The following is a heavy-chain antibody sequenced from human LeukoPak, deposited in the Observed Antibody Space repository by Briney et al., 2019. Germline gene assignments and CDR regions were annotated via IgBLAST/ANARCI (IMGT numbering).Heavy chain of an antibody. J-gene: IGHJ4*02. V-gene: IGHV3-30*03. D-gene: IGHD5-18*01. CDR3: ARDRYSLDY. CDR2: ISYDGSNK. Sequence: GGSLRLSCAASGFTVSSNYMSWVRQAPGKGLEWVAVISYDGSNKYYADSVKGRFTISRDNSKNTLYLQMNSLRAEDTAVYYCARDRYSLDYWGQGTLVTVSS. CDR1: GFTVSSNY.